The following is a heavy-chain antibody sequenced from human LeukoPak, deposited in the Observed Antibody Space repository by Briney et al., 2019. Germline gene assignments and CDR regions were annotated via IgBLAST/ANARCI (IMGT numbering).Heavy chain of an antibody. CDR2: IDGPSDSI. V-gene: IGHV3-21*06. CDR1: GFIFSKYA. D-gene: IGHD3-9*01. CDR3: ARLVCITIPCYGKFYFDY. J-gene: IGHJ4*02. Sequence: GGSLRLSCAASGFIFSKYAMEWVRQAPGKGLEWVSSIDGPSDSIYYADSVKGRFTISRDDAKNSVYLQMNSLRAEDTGIYYCARLVCITIPCYGKFYFDYWGQGTLVPVAS.